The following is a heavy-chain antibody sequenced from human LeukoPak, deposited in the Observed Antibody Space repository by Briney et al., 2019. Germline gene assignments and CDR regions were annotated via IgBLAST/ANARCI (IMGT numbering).Heavy chain of an antibody. J-gene: IGHJ4*02. CDR2: MNPNTGDT. CDR1: GYTFTNYD. V-gene: IGHV1-8*03. D-gene: IGHD3-3*01. CDR3: ARVTTISNYYFDY. Sequence: ASMKVSCKASGYTFTNYDINWVRRATGQGLEWMGWMNPNTGDTGYAQKFQGRLTITRDTSISTAYMELSSLRSEDTAVYYCARVTTISNYYFDYWGQGTEVTVSS.